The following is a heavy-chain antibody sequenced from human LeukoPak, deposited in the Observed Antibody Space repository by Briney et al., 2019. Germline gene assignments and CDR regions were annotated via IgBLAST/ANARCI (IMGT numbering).Heavy chain of an antibody. V-gene: IGHV4-59*08. CDR3: ARRPYYDYVWGSYRYGYDY. CDR2: IYYSGST. J-gene: IGHJ4*02. CDR1: GGSISSYY. D-gene: IGHD3-16*02. Sequence: SETLSLTCTVSGGSISSYYWSWIRQPPGKGLEWIGYIYYSGSTNYNPSLKSRVTISVDTSKNQFSLKLSSVTAADTAVYYCARRPYYDYVWGSYRYGYDYWGQGTLVTVSS.